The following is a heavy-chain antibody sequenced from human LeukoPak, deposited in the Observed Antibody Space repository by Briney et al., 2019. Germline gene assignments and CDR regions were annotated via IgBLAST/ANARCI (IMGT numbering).Heavy chain of an antibody. J-gene: IGHJ6*02. Sequence: SETLSLTCTVSGGSISSYYWSWIRQPPGKGLEWIGYIYYSGSTNYNPSLKSRVTISVDTSKNQFSLKLSSVTAADTAVCYCARGERGYSYGYSDYYYYYGMDVWGQGTTVTVSS. CDR3: ARGERGYSYGYSDYYYYYGMDV. V-gene: IGHV4-59*08. D-gene: IGHD5-18*01. CDR1: GGSISSYY. CDR2: IYYSGST.